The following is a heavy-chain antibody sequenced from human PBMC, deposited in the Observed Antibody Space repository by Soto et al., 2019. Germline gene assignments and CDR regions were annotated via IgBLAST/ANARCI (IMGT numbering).Heavy chain of an antibody. CDR1: GFTVSTKY. D-gene: IGHD3-10*01. Sequence: EVQLVESGGGLIQPGGSLRLSCAASGFTVSTKYMNWVRQAPGRGLEWVSVIYPRGNTYYTDSVKGRFTISRDSSRNTMFLQMNSLRAEDTALYYCAGETYYYGSGNYGWFDPWGQGTLVTVSS. CDR3: AGETYYYGSGNYGWFDP. J-gene: IGHJ5*02. V-gene: IGHV3-53*01. CDR2: IYPRGNT.